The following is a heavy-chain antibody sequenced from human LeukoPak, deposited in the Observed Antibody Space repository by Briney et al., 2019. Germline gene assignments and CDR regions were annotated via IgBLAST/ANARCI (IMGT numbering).Heavy chain of an antibody. CDR3: ARPAHDAFDI. CDR1: GGSINSYY. Sequence: SETLSLTCTVSGGSINSYYWSWIRQPPGKGLEWIGRVYYSGSTYFNPSLKSRLTMSVDTSNSHFSLRLGSVTAADTAVYYCARPAHDAFDIWGQGTKVTVSS. CDR2: VYYSGST. V-gene: IGHV4-59*04. J-gene: IGHJ3*02.